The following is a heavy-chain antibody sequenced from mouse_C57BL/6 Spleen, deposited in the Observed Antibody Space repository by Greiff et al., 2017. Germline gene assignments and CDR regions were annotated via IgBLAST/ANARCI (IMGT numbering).Heavy chain of an antibody. V-gene: IGHV1-69*01. CDR1: GYTFTSYW. J-gene: IGHJ1*03. CDR3: ARSITTVVAEDGYFDV. D-gene: IGHD1-1*01. CDR2: IDPSDSYT. Sequence: QVQLKQPGAELVMPGASVKLSCKASGYTFTSYWMHWVKQRPGQGLEWIGEIDPSDSYTNYNQKFKGKSTLTVDKSSSTAYMQLSSLTSEDSAVYYCARSITTVVAEDGYFDVWGTGTTVTVSS.